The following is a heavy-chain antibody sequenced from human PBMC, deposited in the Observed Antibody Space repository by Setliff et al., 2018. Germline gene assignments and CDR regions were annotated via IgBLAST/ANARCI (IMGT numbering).Heavy chain of an antibody. CDR3: ARESRYYYDNLGTLDY. Sequence: PSETLSLTCTVSGGSISSYYWSWIRQPAGEGLEWIGRIYTSGSTNYNPSLKSRVTMSVDTSKNQFSLKLTSVTAADTAVYYCARESRYYYDNLGTLDYWGQGTLVTVSS. J-gene: IGHJ4*02. CDR1: GGSISSYY. D-gene: IGHD3-22*01. CDR2: IYTSGST. V-gene: IGHV4-4*07.